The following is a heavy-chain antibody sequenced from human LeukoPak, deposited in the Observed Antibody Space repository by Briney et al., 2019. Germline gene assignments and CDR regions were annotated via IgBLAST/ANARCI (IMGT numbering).Heavy chain of an antibody. Sequence: SETLSLTCAVYGGSFSGYYWSWIRQPPGKGLEWIGYIYYSGSTYYDPSLKSRVTISVDTSKNQFSLKLSSVTAADTAVYYCARAPDILTGYSNRGWFDPWGQGTLVTVSS. CDR1: GGSFSGYY. CDR2: IYYSGST. V-gene: IGHV4-34*09. J-gene: IGHJ5*02. CDR3: ARAPDILTGYSNRGWFDP. D-gene: IGHD3-9*01.